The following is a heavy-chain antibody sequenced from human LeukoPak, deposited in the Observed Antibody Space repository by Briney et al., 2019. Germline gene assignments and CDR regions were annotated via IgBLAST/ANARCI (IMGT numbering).Heavy chain of an antibody. CDR1: GYSFTSYW. CDR3: ARLEYPADFLEWLPFDY. CDR2: IYPGDSDT. J-gene: IGHJ4*02. V-gene: IGHV5-51*01. Sequence: GESLKISCKGSGYSFTSYWIGWVRQMPGKGLEWMGIIYPGDSDTRYSPSFQGQVTISADKSISTAYLQWSSLKASDTAMYYCARLEYPADFLEWLPFDYWGQGTLVTVSS. D-gene: IGHD3-3*01.